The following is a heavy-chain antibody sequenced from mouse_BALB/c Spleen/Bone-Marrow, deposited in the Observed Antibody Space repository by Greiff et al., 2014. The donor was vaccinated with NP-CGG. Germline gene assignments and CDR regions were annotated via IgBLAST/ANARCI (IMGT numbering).Heavy chain of an antibody. J-gene: IGHJ4*01. CDR3: AKSSGFYKMGCSSMDY. CDR1: GYAFSSSW. Sequence: LVESGPELVKPGASVKISCKASGYAFSSSWMNWVKQRPGKGLEWIGRIYPGDGDTNYNGKFKGRATLSADISSATDYMQLSSMTSVDSAVYFCAKSSGFYKMGCSSMDYWGQGTSVTVSS. V-gene: IGHV1-82*01. CDR2: IYPGDGDT. D-gene: IGHD2-1*01.